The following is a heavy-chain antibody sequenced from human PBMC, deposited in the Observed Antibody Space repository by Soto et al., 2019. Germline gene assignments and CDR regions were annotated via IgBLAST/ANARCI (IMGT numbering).Heavy chain of an antibody. CDR2: ISESGTTI. J-gene: IGHJ4*02. Sequence: QVHLVESGGGLVKPGGSLRLSCAASGFAFSAYYMSWIRQAPGKGLEWLSYISESGTTIYYADSEKGRFTISRDNAKNSLYLQMNSPRAEDTAVYYCTRSDYDTSGYTDYWGQGTLVTVSS. CDR1: GFAFSAYY. D-gene: IGHD3-22*01. V-gene: IGHV3-11*01. CDR3: TRSDYDTSGYTDY.